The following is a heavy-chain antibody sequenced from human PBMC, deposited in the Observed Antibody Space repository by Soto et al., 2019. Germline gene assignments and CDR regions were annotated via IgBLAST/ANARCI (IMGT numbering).Heavy chain of an antibody. V-gene: IGHV4-39*01. J-gene: IGHJ6*02. D-gene: IGHD2-15*01. Sequence: PSETLSLTCSVSGYSVSSSDYYWSWIRHPPGKGLDWIGSMFYSGLTYYNPSLKSRVTLSVDTSKNHFSVRLNSVTAADTAVYYCAPLTVSLSGPYGIHVWGQGTTVTVSS. CDR2: MFYSGLT. CDR1: GYSVSSSDYY. CDR3: APLTVSLSGPYGIHV.